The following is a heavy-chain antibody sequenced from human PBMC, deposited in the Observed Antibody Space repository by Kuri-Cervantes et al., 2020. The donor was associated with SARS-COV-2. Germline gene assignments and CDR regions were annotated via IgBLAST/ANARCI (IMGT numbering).Heavy chain of an antibody. CDR2: INPNSGGT. D-gene: IGHD3-10*01. Sequence: ASVKVSCKASGYTFTDYYMHWVRQAPGQGLEWMGWINPNSGGTNSAQKFQGWVTMTRDTSISTAYMELSRLRSDDTAVYYCARGMVRGVIQYYYYGMDVWGQGTTVTVSS. J-gene: IGHJ6*02. CDR1: GYTFTDYY. CDR3: ARGMVRGVIQYYYYGMDV. V-gene: IGHV1-2*04.